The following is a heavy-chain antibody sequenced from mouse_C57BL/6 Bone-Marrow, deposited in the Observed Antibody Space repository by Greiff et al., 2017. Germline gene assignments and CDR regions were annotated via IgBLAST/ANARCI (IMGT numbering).Heavy chain of an antibody. Sequence: VQLQQSGTVLARPGASVKMSCKTSGYTFTSYWMHWVKQRPGQGLEWIGAIYPGNSDTSYNQKFKGKAKLTAVTSASTAYMELSSLTNEDSAVYYCTREEGWLLPYYFDYWGQGTTLTVSS. CDR2: IYPGNSDT. CDR3: TREEGWLLPYYFDY. D-gene: IGHD2-3*01. V-gene: IGHV1-5*01. J-gene: IGHJ2*01. CDR1: GYTFTSYW.